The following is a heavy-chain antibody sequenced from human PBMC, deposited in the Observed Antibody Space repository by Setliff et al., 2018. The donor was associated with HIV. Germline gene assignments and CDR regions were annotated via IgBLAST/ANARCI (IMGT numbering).Heavy chain of an antibody. CDR1: GLSLTTNGVG. CDR2: IYSDDEK. CDR3: AHNFCTSISCYAGLAFDM. Sequence: SGPTLVNPTQTLTLTCSLSGLSLTTNGVGVGWIRQPPGKALEWLAFIYSDDEKRHSPRLSSRLTITRDTSKNQVVLTMTSMDPVDTATYYCAHNFCTSISCYAGLAFDMWGQGTMVT. J-gene: IGHJ3*02. D-gene: IGHD2-2*01. V-gene: IGHV2-5*02.